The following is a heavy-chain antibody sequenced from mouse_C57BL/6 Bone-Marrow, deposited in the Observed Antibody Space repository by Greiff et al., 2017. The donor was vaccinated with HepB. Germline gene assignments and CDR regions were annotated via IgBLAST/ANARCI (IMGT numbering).Heavy chain of an antibody. V-gene: IGHV1-53*01. Sequence: QVQLQQPGTELVKPGASVKLSCKASGYTFTSYWMHWVKQRPGQGLEWIGNINPSNGGTNYNEEFKSKATLTVDKSSSPAYMQLSSLTSEDSAVYYCARNYSNFYYAMDYWGQGTSVTVSS. D-gene: IGHD2-5*01. CDR3: ARNYSNFYYAMDY. CDR2: INPSNGGT. CDR1: GYTFTSYW. J-gene: IGHJ4*01.